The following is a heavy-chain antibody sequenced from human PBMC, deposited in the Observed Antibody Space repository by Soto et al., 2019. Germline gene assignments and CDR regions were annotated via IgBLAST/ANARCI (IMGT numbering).Heavy chain of an antibody. CDR1: GFTFDDYA. J-gene: IGHJ4*02. Sequence: EVQLVESGGGLVQPGRSLRLSCGASGFTFDDYAMHWVRQAPGKGLEWVSGISWNSGSIAYADSVKGRFTISRDNDKNSLYLQMNRLTPEDTALYYCAKDFSDIWDYRRDFDYWGQGTLVTVSS. CDR3: AKDFSDIWDYRRDFDY. CDR2: ISWNSGSI. D-gene: IGHD1-7*01. V-gene: IGHV3-9*01.